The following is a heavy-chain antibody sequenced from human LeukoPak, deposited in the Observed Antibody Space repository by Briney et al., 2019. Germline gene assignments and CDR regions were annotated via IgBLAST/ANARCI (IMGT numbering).Heavy chain of an antibody. D-gene: IGHD3-22*01. J-gene: IGHJ4*02. CDR3: AKDISYYDSSGYYGVDY. Sequence: GGSLRLSCAASGFTFDDYAMHWVRQAPGKGLEWVSGISWNSGTIGYADSVKGRFTISRDNAKNSLYLQMNSLRAEDTALYYCAKDISYYDSSGYYGVDYWGQGTLVTVSS. CDR2: ISWNSGTI. V-gene: IGHV3-9*01. CDR1: GFTFDDYA.